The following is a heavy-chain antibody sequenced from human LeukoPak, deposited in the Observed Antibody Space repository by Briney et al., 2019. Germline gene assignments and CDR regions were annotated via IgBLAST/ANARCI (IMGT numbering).Heavy chain of an antibody. J-gene: IGHJ3*02. D-gene: IGHD3-22*01. CDR3: ARHAYYDSSGPPTDRTFGI. V-gene: IGHV1-2*02. Sequence: ASVKVSCKASGYTFTGYYLHWVRQAPGQGLEWMGWINPNSGGTNYAQKFQGRVTMTRDTSISTAYMELSRLRSDDAAVYYCARHAYYDSSGPPTDRTFGIWGQGTMVTVSS. CDR2: INPNSGGT. CDR1: GYTFTGYY.